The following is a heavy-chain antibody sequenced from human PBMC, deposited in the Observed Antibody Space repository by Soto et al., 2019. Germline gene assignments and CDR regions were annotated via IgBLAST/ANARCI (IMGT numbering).Heavy chain of an antibody. V-gene: IGHV3-48*03. J-gene: IGHJ4*02. Sequence: PGGSLRLSCAASRFTFSTYEMHWFRQAPGKGLEWVPYISTSGSTVYYADSVKGRFTVSRDNTRNSLYLQMDSLRDEDTALYYCVRYCGTTLCNGVATRTFDYWGQGTLVTVSS. CDR1: RFTFSTYE. D-gene: IGHD5-12*01. CDR3: VRYCGTTLCNGVATRTFDY. CDR2: ISTSGSTV.